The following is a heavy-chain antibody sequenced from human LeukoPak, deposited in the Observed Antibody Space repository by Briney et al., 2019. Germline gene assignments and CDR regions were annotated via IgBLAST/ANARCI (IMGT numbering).Heavy chain of an antibody. CDR1: GFTFSSYA. CDR2: SRDKVNSYTT. D-gene: IGHD4-11*01. J-gene: IGHJ4*02. CDR3: ARVRGDYNFDY. V-gene: IGHV3-72*01. Sequence: GGSLRLSCAASGFTFSSYAMSWVRQAPGKGLEWVGRSRDKVNSYTTEYAASVKGRFTISRGDSENSLYLQMNSLKTEDTAMYFCARVRGDYNFDYWGQGTLVTVSS.